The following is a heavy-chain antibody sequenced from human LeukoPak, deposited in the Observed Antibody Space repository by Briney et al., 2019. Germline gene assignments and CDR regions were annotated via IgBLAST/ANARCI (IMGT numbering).Heavy chain of an antibody. J-gene: IGHJ4*02. D-gene: IGHD3-10*01. V-gene: IGHV4-39*01. CDR1: GGSISSSGYY. CDR3: ARLSRGFGIDY. CDR2: IYYSGST. Sequence: SETLSLTCTVSGGSISSSGYYWGWIRQPPGKGLEWIGSIYYSGSTYYNPSLKSRVTISVDTSKNQFSLKLSSVTAADTAVYYCARLSRGFGIDYWGQGTLVSVSS.